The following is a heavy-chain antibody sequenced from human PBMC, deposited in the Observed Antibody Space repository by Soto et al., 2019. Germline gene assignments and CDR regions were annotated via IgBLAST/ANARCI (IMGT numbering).Heavy chain of an antibody. D-gene: IGHD1-1*01. CDR1: GYIFTTYG. V-gene: IGHV1-18*01. CDR2: ISAHNGNT. J-gene: IGHJ4*02. Sequence: QVHLVQSGAEVKKPGASVKVSCKGSGYIFTTYGITWVRQAPGQGLEWMGRISAHNGNTNYAQKLQGRVTVTRDTSTSTAYMELRNLRSDDTAVYYCARGRYGDYWGQGALVTVSS. CDR3: ARGRYGDY.